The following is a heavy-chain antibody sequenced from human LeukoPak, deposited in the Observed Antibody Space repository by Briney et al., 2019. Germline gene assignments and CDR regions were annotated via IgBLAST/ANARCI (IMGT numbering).Heavy chain of an antibody. Sequence: SETLSLTCSVSGGSISSSSYYWGLIRQPPGKGLKWIGSIYYSGSTYYNPSLKSRVTISVDTSKNQFSLKLSSVTAADTAVYYCARDRHYGYDYVWGSYRSFDYWGQGTLVTVSS. CDR1: GGSISSSSYY. CDR2: IYYSGST. J-gene: IGHJ4*02. CDR3: ARDRHYGYDYVWGSYRSFDY. D-gene: IGHD3-16*02. V-gene: IGHV4-39*07.